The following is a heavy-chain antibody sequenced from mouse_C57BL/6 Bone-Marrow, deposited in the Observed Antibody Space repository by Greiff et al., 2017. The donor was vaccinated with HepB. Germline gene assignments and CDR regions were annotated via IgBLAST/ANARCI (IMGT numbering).Heavy chain of an antibody. CDR1: GYAFSSSW. CDR3: ARGVTTVVGHWYFDV. J-gene: IGHJ1*03. V-gene: IGHV1-82*01. D-gene: IGHD1-1*01. CDR2: IYPGDGDT. Sequence: QVQLQHSGPELVKPGASVKISCKASGYAFSSSWMNWVKQRPGKGLEWIGRIYPGDGDTNYNGKFQGKATLTADKSSSTAYMQLSSLTSEDSAVYFCARGVTTVVGHWYFDVWGTGTTVTVSS.